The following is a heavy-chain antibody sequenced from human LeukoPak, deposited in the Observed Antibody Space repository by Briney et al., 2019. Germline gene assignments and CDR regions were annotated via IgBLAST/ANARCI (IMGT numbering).Heavy chain of an antibody. Sequence: SETLSLTCTVSVYSLSSGYSWSWIRQPPGTGLEWIGNIYYRGSILYNPSLKRLVHISVDTYKNQFSLKLSSVTAADTAVYYCARVAYAAGPYYMDVWGKGTTVTVSS. CDR1: VYSLSSGYS. CDR3: ARVAYAAGPYYMDV. D-gene: IGHD3-16*01. V-gene: IGHV4-61*01. CDR2: IYYRGSI. J-gene: IGHJ6*03.